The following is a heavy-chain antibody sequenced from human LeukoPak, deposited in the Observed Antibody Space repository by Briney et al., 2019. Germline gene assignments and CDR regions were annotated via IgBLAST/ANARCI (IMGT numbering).Heavy chain of an antibody. V-gene: IGHV4-59*01. J-gene: IGHJ5*02. CDR3: ARSQVYYDILTGYTNNWFDP. CDR2: IYYSGST. D-gene: IGHD3-9*01. CDR1: GVSISSYY. Sequence: SETLSLNCTVSGVSISSYYWSWLRQPPGKGLEWIGYIYYSGSTNYNPSLKSRVTISVDTSKNQFSLKLSSVTAADTAVYYCARSQVYYDILTGYTNNWFDPWGQGTLVTVSS.